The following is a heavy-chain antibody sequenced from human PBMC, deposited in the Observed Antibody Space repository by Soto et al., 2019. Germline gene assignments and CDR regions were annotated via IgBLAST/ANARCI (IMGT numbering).Heavy chain of an antibody. D-gene: IGHD1-26*01. CDR2: INSGSTSV. CDR1: GFDFNSYS. Sequence: EVQLVESGGGLVQPGGSLRLSCVASGFDFNSYSMNWVRQAPGKGLEWISYINSGSTSVFYADSVKGRFTISRDNAKNSLYLQMNSLRADDTALYYCTSSASPDAYWGQGTLVTVSS. J-gene: IGHJ4*02. CDR3: TSSASPDAY. V-gene: IGHV3-48*01.